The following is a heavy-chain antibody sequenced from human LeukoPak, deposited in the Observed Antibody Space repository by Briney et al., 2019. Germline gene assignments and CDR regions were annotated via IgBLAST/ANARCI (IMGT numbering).Heavy chain of an antibody. CDR1: GYTFTSYG. CDR3: ARIRRDVS. Sequence: ASVKVSCKASGYTFTSYGISWVRQAPGQGLEWMGWINPNSGDTSYAQKFQGRVSLTRDTSINTAFMELSRLRSDDTAVYYCARIRRDVSWGQGTLVTVSS. CDR2: INPNSGDT. J-gene: IGHJ5*02. D-gene: IGHD2-21*02. V-gene: IGHV1-2*02.